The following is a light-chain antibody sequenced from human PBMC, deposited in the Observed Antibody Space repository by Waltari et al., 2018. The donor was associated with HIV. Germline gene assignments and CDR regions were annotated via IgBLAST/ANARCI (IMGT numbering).Light chain of an antibody. CDR2: ENK. J-gene: IGLJ3*02. CDR3: GTWDSNLGAWV. V-gene: IGLV1-51*01. CDR1: TPNIGEYY. Sequence: QSVLPQPPSVSAAPGQKATFSCSGRTPNIGEYYVSRYRQLPGTAPKLLIYENKNRPSGIPDRFAGSKSGTSATLGISGRQTGDEADYYCGTWDSNLGAWVFGGGTKLTVL.